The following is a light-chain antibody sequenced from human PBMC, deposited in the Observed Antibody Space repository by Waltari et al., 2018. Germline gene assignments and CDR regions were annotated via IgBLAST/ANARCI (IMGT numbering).Light chain of an antibody. J-gene: IGKJ1*01. CDR1: QSVTRA. CDR3: QHYLRLPVT. CDR2: GAS. Sequence: EIVLTQSPGTLSLSPGESAPLPCRTSQSVTRALAWYQQKPGQAPRLLIYGASNRATGIPDRFSGSGSGTDFSLTISSLEPEDFAVYYCQHYLRLPVTFGQGTKVEVK. V-gene: IGKV3-20*01.